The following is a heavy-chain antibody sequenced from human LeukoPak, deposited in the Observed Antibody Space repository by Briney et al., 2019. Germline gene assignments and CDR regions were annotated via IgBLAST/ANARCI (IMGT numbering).Heavy chain of an antibody. V-gene: IGHV3-23*01. J-gene: IGHJ6*02. CDR1: GFTFSSYA. CDR3: AKVATVSHLYGMDV. D-gene: IGHD4-11*01. Sequence: GGSLRLSCAASGFTFSSYAMSWVRQAPGKGLEWASAISGSGGSTYYADSVKGRFTISRDNSKNTLYLQMNSLRAEDTAVYYCAKVATVSHLYGMDVWGQGTTVTVSS. CDR2: ISGSGGST.